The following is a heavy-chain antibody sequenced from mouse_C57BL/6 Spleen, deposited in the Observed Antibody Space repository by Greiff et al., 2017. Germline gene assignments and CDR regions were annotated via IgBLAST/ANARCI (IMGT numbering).Heavy chain of an antibody. Sequence: VQLQQPGTELVKPGASVKLSCKASGYTFTSYWLHWVKQRPGQGLEWIGNINPSNGGTNYNEQFKSKATLTVDKSSSTSYMQLSSLTSAASAVYYCARLGKLGRDYDAMDYWGQGTSVTVSS. CDR2: INPSNGGT. D-gene: IGHD4-1*01. CDR1: GYTFTSYW. CDR3: ARLGKLGRDYDAMDY. J-gene: IGHJ4*01. V-gene: IGHV1-53*01.